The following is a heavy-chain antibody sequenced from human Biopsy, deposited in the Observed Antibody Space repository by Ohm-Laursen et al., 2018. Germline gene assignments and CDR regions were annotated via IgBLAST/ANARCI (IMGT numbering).Heavy chain of an antibody. V-gene: IGHV1-24*01. CDR3: AADSENCGGDCYIY. CDR2: FDPEEGQR. D-gene: IGHD2-21*02. J-gene: IGHJ4*02. Sequence: GASVKVSCKVSGDRFTEFSIHWVRQAPGQGLEWMGGFDPEEGQRTYAQKFQGRLTMTEDTSADTAYMELRGLRSEDAAVYYCAADSENCGGDCYIYWGQGTQVTVSS. CDR1: GDRFTEFS.